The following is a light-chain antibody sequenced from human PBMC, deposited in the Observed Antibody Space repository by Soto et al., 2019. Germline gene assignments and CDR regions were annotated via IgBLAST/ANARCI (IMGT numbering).Light chain of an antibody. J-gene: IGKJ2*01. CDR1: QSVLYSSNNKNY. V-gene: IGKV4-1*01. CDR2: WAS. Sequence: DIVMTQSPDSLAVSLGERATINCKSSQSVLYSSNNKNYLDWYQQKPGQPPKLLIYWASTRESGVPDRFSGRGSGRDFTLTISSLQAEDVSVYYCQQYCSAPYTFGQGTKLEIK. CDR3: QQYCSAPYT.